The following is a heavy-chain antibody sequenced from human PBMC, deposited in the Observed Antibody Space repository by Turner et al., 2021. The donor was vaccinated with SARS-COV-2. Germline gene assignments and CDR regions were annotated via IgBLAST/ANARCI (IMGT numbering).Heavy chain of an antibody. CDR3: AKDGGGATTS. J-gene: IGHJ5*02. Sequence: EVQLLEAGGGLVQPGGSLSLSCAASGFTFSRYAMSWVRQAPGKGLEWVSAISSSGGSTYYAGSVKGRFNISRDNSKNTLYLQMNSLRAEDTAVYYCAKDGGGATTSWGQGTLVTVSS. D-gene: IGHD1-26*01. CDR1: GFTFSRYA. CDR2: ISSSGGST. V-gene: IGHV3-23*01.